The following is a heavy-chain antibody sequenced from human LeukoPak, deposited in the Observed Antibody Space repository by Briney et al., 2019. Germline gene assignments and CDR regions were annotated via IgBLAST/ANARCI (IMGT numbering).Heavy chain of an antibody. CDR3: ARGGSSSEFDY. V-gene: IGHV1-69*05. J-gene: IGHJ4*02. Sequence: GASVKVSCKASGGTFSSYAISWVRQAPGQGLEWMGRIIPIFGTANYAQKFQGRVTMTRDTSTSTVYMEVSSLRSQDRAVYYCARGGSSSEFDYWGQGTLVTVSS. CDR2: IIPIFGTA. CDR1: GGTFSSYA. D-gene: IGHD6-6*01.